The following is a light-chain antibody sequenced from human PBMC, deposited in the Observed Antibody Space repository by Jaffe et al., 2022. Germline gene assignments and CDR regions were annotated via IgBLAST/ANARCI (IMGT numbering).Light chain of an antibody. J-gene: IGKJ1*01. Sequence: DVVMTQSPLSLPVTLGQPASISCRSSQSLVHSDGKTYLTWFQQRPGQSPRRLIYKVSNRDSGVPDRFSGSGSGTDFTLKISRVEAEDVGVYYCMQGTHWPRTFGQGTKVEI. CDR3: MQGTHWPRT. CDR2: KVS. CDR1: QSLVHSDGKTY. V-gene: IGKV2-30*02.